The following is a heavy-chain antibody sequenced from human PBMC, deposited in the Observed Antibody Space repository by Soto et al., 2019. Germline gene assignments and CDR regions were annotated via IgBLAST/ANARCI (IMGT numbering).Heavy chain of an antibody. V-gene: IGHV3-15*01. D-gene: IGHD4-17*01. CDR1: GLTFSNAW. J-gene: IGHJ4*02. Sequence: GGSLRLSCAASGLTFSNAWMSWVRQAPGKGLEWVGRIKSKTDDGTTDYAAPVKGRFTISRDDSKNTMYLQMNSLRAEDTALYFCAKENTPDFGDYVDSWGQGTLVTVSS. CDR3: AKENTPDFGDYVDS. CDR2: IKSKTDDGTT.